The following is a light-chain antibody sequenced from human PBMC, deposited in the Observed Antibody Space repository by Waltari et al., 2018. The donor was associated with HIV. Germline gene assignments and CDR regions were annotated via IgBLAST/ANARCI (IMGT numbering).Light chain of an antibody. CDR2: EDN. V-gene: IGLV3-1*01. J-gene: IGLJ2*01. Sequence: SYELTQPPSVSVSHGQTASIPCSGSKLGHKYVCWYQQKAGLSPVLVIYEDNKRPSGIPERFSGSNSGSTATLTITGTQAMDEGDYYCQAWDSSTARGVFGGGTNLTVL. CDR1: KLGHKY. CDR3: QAWDSSTARGV.